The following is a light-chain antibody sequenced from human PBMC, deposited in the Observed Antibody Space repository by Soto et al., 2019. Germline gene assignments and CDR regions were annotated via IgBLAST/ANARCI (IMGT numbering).Light chain of an antibody. Sequence: QSVLTQPPSVSGAPGQRVTISCTGSSSNIGAGYDVHWYQQLPGPAPKLLIYGNSNRPSGVPDRFSGSKSGTSASLAITGLQAEDEAYYYCQSYDSSLSSYVFGTGTKLTVL. J-gene: IGLJ1*01. CDR1: SSNIGAGYD. CDR3: QSYDSSLSSYV. CDR2: GNS. V-gene: IGLV1-40*01.